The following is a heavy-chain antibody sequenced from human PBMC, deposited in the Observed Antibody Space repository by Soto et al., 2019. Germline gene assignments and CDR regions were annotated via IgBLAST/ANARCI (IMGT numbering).Heavy chain of an antibody. D-gene: IGHD6-19*01. CDR3: VVVGTGGGYYFDY. Sequence: ASVEVSCKASGYTFTSYGISWVRRAPGQGLEWMGWISAYNGNTNYAQKLQGRVTMTTDTSTSTAYMELRSLRSDDTAVYYCVVVGTGGGYYFDYWGQGTLVTVSS. J-gene: IGHJ4*02. V-gene: IGHV1-18*04. CDR2: ISAYNGNT. CDR1: GYTFTSYG.